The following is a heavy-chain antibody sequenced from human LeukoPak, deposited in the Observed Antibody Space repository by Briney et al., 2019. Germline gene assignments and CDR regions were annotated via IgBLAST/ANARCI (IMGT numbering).Heavy chain of an antibody. V-gene: IGHV4-59*08. Sequence: PSETLSLTCSVSGGSISSYYWSWIRQPPGKGLEWIGYISYSGSTNYNPSLKSRVTISVDTSKNQFSLKVSSVTAADTAVYYCARGVSGLTYDCAVNWGQGTLVTVSS. CDR2: ISYSGST. CDR3: ARGVSGLTYDCAVN. D-gene: IGHD2-21*02. CDR1: GGSISSYY. J-gene: IGHJ4*02.